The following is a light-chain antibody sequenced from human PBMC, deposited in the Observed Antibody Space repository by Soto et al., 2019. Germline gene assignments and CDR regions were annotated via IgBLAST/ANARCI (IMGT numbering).Light chain of an antibody. J-gene: IGLJ2*01. CDR3: AAWDDTLNDLL. CDR2: GNS. CDR1: TSNIVRNT. Sequence: QCVVNQQPSASGIPGQTVTIACSGTTSNIVRNTVNLYQQIPGSAPKLLIYGNSQGPSGVPDRFSASKSGTSASLAISGLRSEDEADYHCAAWDDTLNDLLFGGGTKVTVL. V-gene: IGLV1-44*01.